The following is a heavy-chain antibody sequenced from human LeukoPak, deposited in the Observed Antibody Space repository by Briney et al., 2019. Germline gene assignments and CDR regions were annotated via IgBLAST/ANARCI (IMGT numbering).Heavy chain of an antibody. V-gene: IGHV4-4*07. CDR2: IYTSGST. CDR3: ARDVVAAVGSFDY. D-gene: IGHD6-13*01. J-gene: IGHJ4*02. Sequence: SETLSLTCTVFGDSISTFYRSWIRQPAGKGLEWIGHIYTSGSTNYNPSLKSRVTMSVDTSKNQFFLKLSSVTAADTAVYYCARDVVAAVGSFDYWGQGILVIVSS. CDR1: GDSISTFY.